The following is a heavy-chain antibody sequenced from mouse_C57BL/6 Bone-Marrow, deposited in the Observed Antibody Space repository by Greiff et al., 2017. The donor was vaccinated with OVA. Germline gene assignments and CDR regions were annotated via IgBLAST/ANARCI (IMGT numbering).Heavy chain of an antibody. CDR3: ARGVNPYFDY. CDR2: ISYSGST. J-gene: IGHJ2*01. V-gene: IGHV3-1*01. Sequence: VQLKESGPGMVKPSQSLSLTCTVTGYSITSGYDWHWIRHFPGNKLEWMGYISYSGSTNYNPSLKSRISITHDTSKNHFFLKLNSVTTEDTATYYCARGVNPYFDYWGQGTTLTVSS. CDR1: GYSITSGYD.